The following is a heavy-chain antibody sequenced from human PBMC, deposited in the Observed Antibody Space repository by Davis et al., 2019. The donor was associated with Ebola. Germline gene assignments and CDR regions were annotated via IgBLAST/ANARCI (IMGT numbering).Heavy chain of an antibody. J-gene: IGHJ4*02. CDR3: ARSGGHSFGQN. CDR1: GFTFSNFW. V-gene: IGHV3-74*03. D-gene: IGHD5-18*01. CDR2: IRSDGSGP. Sequence: GESLKISCAASGFTFSNFWMHWVRQGPGKGLVWVSRIRSDGSGPAYADSVKGRFTISRDNAKSTVYLQMNSLRAEDTAVYYCARSGGHSFGQNWGQGTLVTVSS.